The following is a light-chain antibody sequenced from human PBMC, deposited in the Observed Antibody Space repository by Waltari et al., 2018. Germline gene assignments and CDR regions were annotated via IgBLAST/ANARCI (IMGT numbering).Light chain of an antibody. Sequence: EPVLTQSPGTLSLSPGEGATLPCRASQSVSSSYLAWYQQKPGQAPRLLIYGASSRATGIPDRFSGSGSGTDFTLTIIRLETEDFAVYYCHQYGSSPGTFGQGTKLEIK. CDR1: QSVSSSY. V-gene: IGKV3-20*01. CDR2: GAS. CDR3: HQYGSSPGT. J-gene: IGKJ2*02.